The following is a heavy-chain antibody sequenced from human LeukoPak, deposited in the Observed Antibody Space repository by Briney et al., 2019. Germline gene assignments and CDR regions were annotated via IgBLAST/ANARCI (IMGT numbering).Heavy chain of an antibody. D-gene: IGHD3-22*01. CDR1: GFTFSSYA. V-gene: IGHV3-23*01. Sequence: GGSLRLSCAASGFTFSSYAMSWVRQAPGRGLEWVSAISGSGGSTYYADSVKGRFTISRDNSKNTLYLQMNSLRAEDTAVYYCAKDTYYYDRLFDYWGQGVLVTVSS. J-gene: IGHJ4*02. CDR3: AKDTYYYDRLFDY. CDR2: ISGSGGST.